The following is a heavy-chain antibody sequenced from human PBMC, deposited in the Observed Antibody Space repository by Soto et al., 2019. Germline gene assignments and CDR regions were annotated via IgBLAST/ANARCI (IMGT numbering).Heavy chain of an antibody. Sequence: LRLSCAASGFTLSSYAMSWVRQAPGKGLEWVSTISGSGSSTYYTDSVKGRFTISRDDSKNTLYLQMNSLRAEDTAVYYCAKDDDWNFSYFDYWGQGTLVTVSS. V-gene: IGHV3-23*01. J-gene: IGHJ4*02. CDR3: AKDDDWNFSYFDY. CDR2: ISGSGSST. CDR1: GFTLSSYA. D-gene: IGHD1-7*01.